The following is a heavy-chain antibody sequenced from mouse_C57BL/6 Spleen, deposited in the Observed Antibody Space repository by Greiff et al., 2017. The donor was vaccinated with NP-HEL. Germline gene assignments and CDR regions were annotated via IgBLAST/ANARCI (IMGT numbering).Heavy chain of an antibody. V-gene: IGHV1-4*01. CDR3: ARDGYYDWSYYAMDY. CDR2: INPSSGYT. J-gene: IGHJ4*01. Sequence: QVQLQQSGAELARPGASVKMSCKASGYTFTSYTMHWVKQRPGQGLEWIGYINPSSGYTKYNQKFKDKATLTADKSSSTAYMQLSSLTSEDSAVYYCARDGYYDWSYYAMDYWGQGTSVTVSS. CDR1: GYTFTSYT. D-gene: IGHD2-3*01.